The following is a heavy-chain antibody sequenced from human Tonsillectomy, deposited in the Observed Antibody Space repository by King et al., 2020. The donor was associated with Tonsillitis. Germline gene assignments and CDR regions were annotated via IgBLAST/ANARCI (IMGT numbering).Heavy chain of an antibody. CDR3: ASLAGGAVALS. V-gene: IGHV4-39*01. D-gene: IGHD6-19*01. CDR2: VYDSEST. Sequence: LQLQESGLGLVKPSETLSLTCTVSGGSASSSNYSWGWIRQPPGKGLEWIGSVYDSESTSYNPSLKSRVTISVDTSKNQFSLRLRSVTAADTAVYFCASLAGGAVALSWGQGTLVIVSS. CDR1: GGSASSSNYS. J-gene: IGHJ5*02.